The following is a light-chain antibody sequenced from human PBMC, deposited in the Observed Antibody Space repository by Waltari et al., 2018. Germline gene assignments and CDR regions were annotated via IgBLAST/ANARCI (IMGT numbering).Light chain of an antibody. J-gene: IGLJ2*01. CDR3: SSHAGNNLWI. CDR2: DVT. CDR1: SADVGGYDY. V-gene: IGLV2-8*01. Sequence: HSALTQPPSASGSPGQSVTISCTGTSADVGGYDYVSWYQQHPGKVPKLIIYDVTKRPSGAPPRFSASKSGNSASLTVSGLQAEDEADYYCSSHAGNNLWIFGGGTKVTVL.